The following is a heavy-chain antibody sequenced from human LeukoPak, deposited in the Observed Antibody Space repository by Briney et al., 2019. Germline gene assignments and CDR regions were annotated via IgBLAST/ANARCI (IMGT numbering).Heavy chain of an antibody. CDR1: GGSFSGYY. D-gene: IGHD5-18*01. J-gene: IGHJ3*02. CDR3: ARGRGYNAFDI. CDR2: INHDGST. Sequence: SETLSLTCAVYGGSFSGYYWSGIRQPPGKGLEWIGEINHDGSTNYNPSLKSRVTISVDTSKNQFSLRLSSVTVADTAVYSCARGRGYNAFDIWGQGTMVTVSS. V-gene: IGHV4-34*01.